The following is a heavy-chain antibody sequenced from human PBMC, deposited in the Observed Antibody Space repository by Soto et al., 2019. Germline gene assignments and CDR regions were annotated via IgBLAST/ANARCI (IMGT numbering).Heavy chain of an antibody. D-gene: IGHD3-22*01. CDR1: GYTFTSYG. V-gene: IGHV1-18*01. J-gene: IGHJ6*02. CDR2: ISAYNGNT. Sequence: ASVKVSCKASGYTFTSYGISWVRQAPGQGLEWMGWISAYNGNTNYSQKLQGRVTMTTDTSASTAYMELSSLRSEDTAVYYCARDGSYYDSSGYYSYYYYYYYGMDVWGQGTTVTVSS. CDR3: ARDGSYYDSSGYYSYYYYYYYGMDV.